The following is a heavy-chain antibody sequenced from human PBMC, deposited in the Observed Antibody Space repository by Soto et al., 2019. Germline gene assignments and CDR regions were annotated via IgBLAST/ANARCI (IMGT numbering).Heavy chain of an antibody. CDR1: GFSISTNY. Sequence: EVHLVESGGGLIQPGGSLRLSCVASGFSISTNYMIWVRQAPGKGLEWISVTFSRDNALYAESVKGRFSISRDDSKNTVYIQMNSLRAEDTAVYYCVRDQGIPVTAWGQGTLVTVSS. V-gene: IGHV3-53*01. D-gene: IGHD6-19*01. J-gene: IGHJ4*02. CDR3: VRDQGIPVTA. CDR2: TFSRDNA.